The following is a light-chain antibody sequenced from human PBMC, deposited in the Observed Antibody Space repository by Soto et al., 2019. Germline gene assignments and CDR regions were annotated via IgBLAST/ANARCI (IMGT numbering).Light chain of an antibody. CDR2: KAS. Sequence: DIQVTKSASTLSASVGDRVTITCRASQSISSWLAWYQQKPGKAPKLLIYKASSLESGVPSRFSGSGSGTEFTLTISSLQPDDFATYYCQQYNSYSWTFGQGTKVDIK. CDR1: QSISSW. V-gene: IGKV1-5*03. CDR3: QQYNSYSWT. J-gene: IGKJ1*01.